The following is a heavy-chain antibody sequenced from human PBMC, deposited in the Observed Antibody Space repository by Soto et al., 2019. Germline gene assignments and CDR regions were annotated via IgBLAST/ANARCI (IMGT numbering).Heavy chain of an antibody. V-gene: IGHV4-34*01. CDR1: GGSVSSGSYY. D-gene: IGHD1-1*01. CDR3: ARVERGTATTVVDAFDI. CDR2: MSHSGGT. J-gene: IGHJ3*02. Sequence: QVQLQQWGAGLLKPSETLSLTCAVYGGSVSSGSYYWSWIRQPPGKGLEWIGEMSHSGGTHFNPSLKSRVTVSVATSKNHFSLKMSFVTAAATALYYCARVERGTATTVVDAFDIWGPGTMVTVSS.